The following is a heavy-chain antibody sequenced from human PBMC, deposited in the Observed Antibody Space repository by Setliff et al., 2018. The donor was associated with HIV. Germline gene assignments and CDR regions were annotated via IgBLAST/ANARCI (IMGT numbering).Heavy chain of an antibody. V-gene: IGHV1-2*02. CDR3: ARDRASSGYYARFDH. J-gene: IGHJ4*02. D-gene: IGHD3-22*01. CDR1: GYTFTGYY. CDR2: INPNSGGT. Sequence: ASVKVSCKASGYTFTGYYMHWVRQAPGQGLEWMGWINPNSGGTNYAQKFQGRVTMTRDTSISTVYMDLNSLTSEDTAIYYCARDRASSGYYARFDHWGQGTLVTSPQ.